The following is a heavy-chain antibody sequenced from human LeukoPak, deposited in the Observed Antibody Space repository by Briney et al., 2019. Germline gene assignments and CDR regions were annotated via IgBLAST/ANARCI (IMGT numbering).Heavy chain of an antibody. Sequence: SETLSLTCTVSGGSISSGSYYWSWIRQPAGKGLEWIGRIYTSGSTNYNPSLKSRVTISVDTSKNQFSLKLSSVTAADTAVYYCARVVWGWGYYSDYWGQGTLVTVSS. CDR3: ARVVWGWGYYSDY. J-gene: IGHJ4*02. D-gene: IGHD7-27*01. CDR1: GGSISSGSYY. V-gene: IGHV4-61*02. CDR2: IYTSGST.